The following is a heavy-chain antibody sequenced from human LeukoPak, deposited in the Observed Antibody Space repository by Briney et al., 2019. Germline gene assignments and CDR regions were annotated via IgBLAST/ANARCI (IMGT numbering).Heavy chain of an antibody. J-gene: IGHJ4*02. CDR2: IGSDNKP. CDR3: ASGRWSDYLDY. V-gene: IGHV3-69-1*01. CDR1: GFTFSAYA. Sequence: KPGGSLRLSCEASGFTFSAYAMTWVRQAPGKGLEWVSSIGSDNKPHYSESVKGRFTISRDNAKNTLYLQMNSLRAEDTAVYYCASGRWSDYLDYWGQGTLVTVSS. D-gene: IGHD3-3*01.